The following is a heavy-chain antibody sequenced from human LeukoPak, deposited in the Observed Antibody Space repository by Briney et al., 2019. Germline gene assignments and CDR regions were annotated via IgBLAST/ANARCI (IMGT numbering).Heavy chain of an antibody. D-gene: IGHD6-6*01. Sequence: ASVKVSCKASGYTFTSYYIHWVRQAPGQGLEWMGRIIPILGIANYAQKFQGRVTITADKPTSTAYMELSSLRSEDTAVYYCASRKAAPALWVRFDYWGQGTLVTVSS. CDR3: ASRKAAPALWVRFDY. CDR2: IIPILGIA. CDR1: GYTFTSYY. J-gene: IGHJ4*02. V-gene: IGHV1-69*02.